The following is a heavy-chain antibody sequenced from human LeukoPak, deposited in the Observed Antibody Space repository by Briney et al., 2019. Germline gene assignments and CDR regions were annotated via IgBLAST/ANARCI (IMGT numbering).Heavy chain of an antibody. CDR3: AKDRNRVVSYDAFHI. Sequence: GGSLRLSCAASGFTFSAYGMHWVRQAPGKGLEWVAVISFDGSNKYYTDSVKGRFTVSRDNSENTLHLQMNSLRAEDTAVYYCAKDRNRVVSYDAFHIWGQGTMVIVSS. V-gene: IGHV3-30*18. CDR2: ISFDGSNK. CDR1: GFTFSAYG. D-gene: IGHD3-22*01. J-gene: IGHJ3*02.